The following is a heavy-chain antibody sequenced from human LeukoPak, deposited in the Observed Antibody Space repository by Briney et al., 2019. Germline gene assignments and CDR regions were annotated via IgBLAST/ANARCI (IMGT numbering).Heavy chain of an antibody. CDR2: ISYDGNNK. Sequence: GGSLRLSCAASGFNFGSYGMLWVRQAPGKGLEWVAFISYDGNNKYYADSVKGRFTISRDNSKNTLYLQMISLRAEDTAVYYCATHHREGVTGREYFQHWGQGTLVTVSS. J-gene: IGHJ1*01. CDR3: ATHHREGVTGREYFQH. D-gene: IGHD6-19*01. CDR1: GFNFGSYG. V-gene: IGHV3-30*03.